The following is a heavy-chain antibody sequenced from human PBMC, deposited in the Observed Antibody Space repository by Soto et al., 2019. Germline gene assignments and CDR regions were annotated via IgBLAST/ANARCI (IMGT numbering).Heavy chain of an antibody. V-gene: IGHV1-8*01. CDR1: GDTFNTND. Sequence: QVQLVQSGAEVKKPGDSVKVSCKASGDTFNTNDFNWVRQATGQGLEWMGWMNPASGNTGFAQKFQGRVSLTKDTSTSIAYMELSSLTSEDTAMYYCTRGISDSWGQGTLVTVSS. J-gene: IGHJ4*02. D-gene: IGHD3-3*02. CDR3: TRGISDS. CDR2: MNPASGNT.